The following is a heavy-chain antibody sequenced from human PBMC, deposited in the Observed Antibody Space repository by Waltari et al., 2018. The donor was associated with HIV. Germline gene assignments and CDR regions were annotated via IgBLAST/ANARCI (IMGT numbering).Heavy chain of an antibody. CDR1: GNSFTNYW. V-gene: IGHV5-51*03. J-gene: IGHJ4*02. Sequence: EVQLVQSGAEVKKPGESLKISCKASGNSFTNYWIGWVRQMPGKGLEWRGIIYPDASKPRYSPSLPGQVTISADKSISTAYLQWSSLKASDIAMYYCAGRNAAAGTDFDYWGQGTLVTVSS. D-gene: IGHD6-13*01. CDR3: AGRNAAAGTDFDY. CDR2: IYPDASKP.